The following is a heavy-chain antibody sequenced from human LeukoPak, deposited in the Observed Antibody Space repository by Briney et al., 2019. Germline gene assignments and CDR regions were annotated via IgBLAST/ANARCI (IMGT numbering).Heavy chain of an antibody. Sequence: VASVKVSCKASGGTFNSYGIIWVRQAPGQGLEWMGGIIPIFGTANYAQKFQGRVTITADKSTSTAYMELSSLRSEDTAVYYCARAPSHCSGGSCYPGRYIYFDYWGQGTLVTVSS. D-gene: IGHD2-15*01. CDR3: ARAPSHCSGGSCYPGRYIYFDY. CDR1: GGTFNSYG. CDR2: IIPIFGTA. V-gene: IGHV1-69*06. J-gene: IGHJ4*02.